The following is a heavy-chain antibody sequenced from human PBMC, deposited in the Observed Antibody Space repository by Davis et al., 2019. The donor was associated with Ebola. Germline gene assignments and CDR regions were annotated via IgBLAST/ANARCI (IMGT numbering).Heavy chain of an antibody. D-gene: IGHD6-19*01. V-gene: IGHV3-33*06. CDR3: AKDTSNVWFDV. J-gene: IGHJ3*01. Sequence: PGGSLRLSCAASGFTFSSYDMHWVRQAPGKGLEWVAVIWYDGSNKYYADSVKGRFTISRDNSKNTLHLQMNSLRVEDTAIYYCAKDTSNVWFDVWGQGTMVTVSS. CDR1: GFTFSSYD. CDR2: IWYDGSNK.